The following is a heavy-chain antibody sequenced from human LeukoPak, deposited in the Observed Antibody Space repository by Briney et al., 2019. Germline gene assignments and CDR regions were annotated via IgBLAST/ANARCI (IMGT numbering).Heavy chain of an antibody. Sequence: GGSLRLSCAASGFPFSNYGMHWVRQAPGKGLEWVSSISSSSSYIYYADSVKGRSTISRDNAKNSLYLQMNSLRAEDTAVYYCARDAVAAAGTITHGAFDIWGQGTMVTVSS. D-gene: IGHD6-13*01. V-gene: IGHV3-21*01. CDR1: GFPFSNYG. J-gene: IGHJ3*02. CDR3: ARDAVAAAGTITHGAFDI. CDR2: ISSSSSYI.